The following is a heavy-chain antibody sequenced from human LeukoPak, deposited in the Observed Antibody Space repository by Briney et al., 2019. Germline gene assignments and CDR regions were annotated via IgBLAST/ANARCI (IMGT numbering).Heavy chain of an antibody. J-gene: IGHJ4*02. Sequence: SVKVSCKASGGTFISYAISWVRQAPGQGLEWMGGIIPIFGTANYAQKFQGRVTITADESTSTAYMELSSLRSEDTAVYYCARVSGVGANHGYFDYWGQGTLVTVSS. V-gene: IGHV1-69*13. CDR2: IIPIFGTA. D-gene: IGHD1-26*01. CDR1: GGTFISYA. CDR3: ARVSGVGANHGYFDY.